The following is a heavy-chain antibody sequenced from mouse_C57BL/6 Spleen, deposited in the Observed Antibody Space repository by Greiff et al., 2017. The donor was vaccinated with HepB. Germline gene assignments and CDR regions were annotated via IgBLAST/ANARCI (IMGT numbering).Heavy chain of an antibody. CDR3: ARPLYYYGSPYWYFDV. Sequence: VQLQQSGAELVKPGASVKISCKASGYAFSSYWMNWVKQRPGKGLEWIGQIYPGDGDTNYNGKFKGKANLTADKSSSTAYMQLSSLTSEESAVYFCARPLYYYGSPYWYFDVWGTGTTVTVSS. CDR1: GYAFSSYW. D-gene: IGHD1-1*01. J-gene: IGHJ1*03. V-gene: IGHV1-80*01. CDR2: IYPGDGDT.